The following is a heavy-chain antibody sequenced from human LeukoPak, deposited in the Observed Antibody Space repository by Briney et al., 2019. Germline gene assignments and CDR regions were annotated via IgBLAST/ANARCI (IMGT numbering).Heavy chain of an antibody. CDR1: GYSISSGYY. CDR2: IYHSGST. J-gene: IGHJ4*02. CDR3: ARRLGYCSSTSCRHFDY. V-gene: IGHV4-38-2*02. D-gene: IGHD2-2*01. Sequence: SETLSLTCTVSGYSISSGYYWGWIRQPPGKGLEWIGSIYHSGSTYYNPSLKSRVTISVNTSKNQFSLKLSSVTAADTAVYYCARRLGYCSSTSCRHFDYWGQGTLVTVSS.